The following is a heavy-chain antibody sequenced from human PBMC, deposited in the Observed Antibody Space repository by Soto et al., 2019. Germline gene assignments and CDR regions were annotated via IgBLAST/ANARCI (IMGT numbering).Heavy chain of an antibody. V-gene: IGHV4-39*07. J-gene: IGHJ6*03. CDR2: IYYSGST. CDR3: ARAVWYRRYCSGGSCYSGGYYYYYMDV. CDR1: GGSISSSSYY. D-gene: IGHD2-15*01. Sequence: SETLSLTCTVSGGSISSSSYYWGWLRQPPGKGLEWIGSIYYSGSTYYNPSLKSRVTISVDTSKNQFSLRLSSVTAADTAVYYCARAVWYRRYCSGGSCYSGGYYYYYMDVWGKGTTVTVSS.